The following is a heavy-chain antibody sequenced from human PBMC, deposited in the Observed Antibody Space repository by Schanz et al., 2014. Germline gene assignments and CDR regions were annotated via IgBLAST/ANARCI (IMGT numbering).Heavy chain of an antibody. CDR1: GGTFSSYT. CDR2: IIPVLAIA. V-gene: IGHV1-69*08. J-gene: IGHJ4*02. D-gene: IGHD2-21*01. CDR3: ARDRLECGAECYSVEVFEI. Sequence: QVQLVQSGAEVKKPGSSVKVSCTASGGTFSSYTISWIRQAPGQGLEWMGRIIPVLAIADYAQKFQDKVTSTADTSTTTAYMELSGLRSEDTAVYYCARDRLECGAECYSVEVFEIWGQGTLVIVSS.